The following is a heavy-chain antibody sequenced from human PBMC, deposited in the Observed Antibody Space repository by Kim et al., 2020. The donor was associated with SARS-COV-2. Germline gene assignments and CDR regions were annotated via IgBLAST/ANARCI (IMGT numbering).Heavy chain of an antibody. CDR3: TTVSMR. CDR2: IKSKSDGGTA. D-gene: IGHD2-2*01. V-gene: IGHV3-15*01. Sequence: VGSLRLSCAVSGIPFSNAWFNWVRQAPGKGLEWVGRIKSKSDGGTADLAAPVKGRFAISRDDSKNTLYLLMNSLRTDDSAVYYCTTVSMRWGQGTLVTVS. CDR1: GIPFSNAW. J-gene: IGHJ4*02.